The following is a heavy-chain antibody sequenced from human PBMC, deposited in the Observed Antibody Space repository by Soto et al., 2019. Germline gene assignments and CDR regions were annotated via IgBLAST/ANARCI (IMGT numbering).Heavy chain of an antibody. D-gene: IGHD3-10*01. V-gene: IGHV1-69*06. CDR3: ASGGSGSYYRIYYYYGMDV. CDR2: IIPIFGTA. J-gene: IGHJ6*02. CDR1: GGTFSSYA. Sequence: SVKVSCKASGGTFSSYAISWVRQAPGQGLEWMGGIIPIFGTANYAQKFQGRVTITADKSTSTAYMELSSLRSEDTAVYYCASGGSGSYYRIYYYYGMDVWGQGTTVTVSS.